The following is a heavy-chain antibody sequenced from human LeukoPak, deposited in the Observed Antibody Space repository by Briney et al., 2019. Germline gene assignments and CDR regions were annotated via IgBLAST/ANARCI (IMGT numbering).Heavy chain of an antibody. D-gene: IGHD4-17*01. CDR3: AREDPQTTVPEGMDV. CDR1: GGSISTYY. V-gene: IGHV4-59*01. J-gene: IGHJ6*02. Sequence: SETLSLTCSVSGGSISTYYWSWIRQPPGKGLEWIGYIYYTGTTNYNPSLRSRLTISVDTSRNQFSLRLSSVTAADTAVYYCAREDPQTTVPEGMDVWGHGITVIVSS. CDR2: IYYTGTT.